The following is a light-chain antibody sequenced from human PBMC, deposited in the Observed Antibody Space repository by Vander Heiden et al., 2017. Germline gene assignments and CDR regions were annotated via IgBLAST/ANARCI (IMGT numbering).Light chain of an antibody. CDR3: QQADTTPHT. J-gene: IGKJ2*01. V-gene: IGKV4-1*01. CDR1: RSVFYSSNDKTY. CDR2: WAP. Sequence: DVVMTQSPDSLAASLGERATTNCKSSRSVFYSSNDKTYWVGYRKKPARPPKLLISWAPTRESGVPDRFSGSGSGTDFTLTTSSLQAEDVAVYYFQQADTTPHTFGQGTKLEIK.